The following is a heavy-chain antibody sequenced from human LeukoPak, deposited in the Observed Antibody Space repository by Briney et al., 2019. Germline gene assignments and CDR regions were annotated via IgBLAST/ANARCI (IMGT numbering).Heavy chain of an antibody. D-gene: IGHD3-10*01. CDR1: GGSISRYY. CDR3: ARRSYGSAPYFDY. V-gene: IGHV4-59*08. J-gene: IGHJ4*02. Sequence: SETLSLTCTVSGGSISRYYWSWIRQPPGKGLEWIGYIYYSGSTNYNPSLKSRVTISVDTSKNQFSLKLSSVTAADTAVYYCARRSYGSAPYFDYWGQGTLVTVSS. CDR2: IYYSGST.